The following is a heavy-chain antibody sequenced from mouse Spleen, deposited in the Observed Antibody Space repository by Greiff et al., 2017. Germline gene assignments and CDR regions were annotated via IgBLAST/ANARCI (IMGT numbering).Heavy chain of an antibody. V-gene: IGHV5-9-1*02. CDR3: TRDSWDYFDY. J-gene: IGHJ2*01. CDR2: ISSDGEYI. Sequence: DVKLVESGEGLVKPGGSLKLSCVASGFSFSNYAMSWVRQTPEKRLEWVAFISSDGEYIFYADNVKGRFTIYRDNARNTLYLQMSSLKSEDTAMYYCTRDSWDYFDYWGQGTTLTVSS. CDR1: GFSFSNYA. D-gene: IGHD1-1*01.